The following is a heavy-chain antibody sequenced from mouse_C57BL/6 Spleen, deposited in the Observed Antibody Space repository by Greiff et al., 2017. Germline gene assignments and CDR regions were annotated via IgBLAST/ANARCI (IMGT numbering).Heavy chain of an antibody. CDR1: GYTFTSYW. D-gene: IGHD1-3*01. CDR3: ALVNFFYAMDY. Sequence: QVQLQQPGAELVKPGASVKLSCKASGYTFTSYWMHWVKQRPGHGLEWIGMIHPNSGSTNYNEKFKSKATLTGDKSSSTAYMQLISLTSEDAAVDYSALVNFFYAMDYWGQGTSVTVSS. CDR2: IHPNSGST. J-gene: IGHJ4*01. V-gene: IGHV1-64*01.